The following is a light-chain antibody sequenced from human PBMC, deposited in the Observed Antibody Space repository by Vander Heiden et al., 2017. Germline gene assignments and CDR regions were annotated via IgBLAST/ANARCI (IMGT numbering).Light chain of an antibody. Sequence: DIQMTQSPSTLSASVGDRVTITCRASQSISSWLAWYQQKPGKAPKLLIYKASSLESGVPSRFSGSGYGTEFTLTISSLQPDDFAPYYCQQYNSYPIFTFGHGTKVDIK. CDR1: QSISSW. V-gene: IGKV1-5*03. CDR2: KAS. CDR3: QQYNSYPIFT. J-gene: IGKJ3*01.